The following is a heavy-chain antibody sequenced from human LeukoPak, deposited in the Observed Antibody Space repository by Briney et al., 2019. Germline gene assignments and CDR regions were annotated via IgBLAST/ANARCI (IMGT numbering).Heavy chain of an antibody. D-gene: IGHD3-10*01. CDR3: ARDWMSGRYYGYYFDF. CDR2: IKEDGSEE. V-gene: IGHV3-7*03. CDR1: GFSFSSYW. J-gene: IGHJ4*02. Sequence: QSGGSLRLSCAASGFSFSSYWMGWVRRAPGKGLEWVANIKEDGSEEYYVDSVKGRFTISRDNAKSSLYLQMNSLRADDTAVYYCARDWMSGRYYGYYFDFWGQGTLVTVSS.